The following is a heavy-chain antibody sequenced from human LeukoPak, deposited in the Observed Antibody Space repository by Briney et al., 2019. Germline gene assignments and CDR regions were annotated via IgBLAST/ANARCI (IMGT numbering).Heavy chain of an antibody. Sequence: GGSLRLSCAASGFTFSSYGMKWVRQAPGKGLEWVSYISGSSSTIYYTESVKGRFTIFRDNAKSSLYMQMNSLRDEDTAVYYCAREYSRSGTFYYGMDVWGQGTTVTVSS. D-gene: IGHD6-6*01. J-gene: IGHJ6*02. CDR1: GFTFSSYG. V-gene: IGHV3-48*02. CDR3: AREYSRSGTFYYGMDV. CDR2: ISGSSSTI.